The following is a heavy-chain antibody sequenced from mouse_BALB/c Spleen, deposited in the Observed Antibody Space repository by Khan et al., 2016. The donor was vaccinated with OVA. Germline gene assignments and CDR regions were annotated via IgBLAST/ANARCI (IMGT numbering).Heavy chain of an antibody. CDR3: ATELRRYYALDY. V-gene: IGHV3-2*02. CDR1: GYSITSDYA. J-gene: IGHJ4*01. D-gene: IGHD4-1*01. CDR2: ISYSGST. Sequence: EVQLQESGPGLVKPSQSLSLTCTVTGYSITSDYAWNWIRQFPGNKLEWMGYISYSGSTTYNPSLKSRISITRDTSKDQFFLQLKSVTSEDTATXYCATELRRYYALDYWGQGTSVTVSS.